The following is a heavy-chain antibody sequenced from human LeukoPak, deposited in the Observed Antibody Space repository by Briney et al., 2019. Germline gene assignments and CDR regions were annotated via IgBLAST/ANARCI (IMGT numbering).Heavy chain of an antibody. CDR2: ISAYNGNT. J-gene: IGHJ5*02. CDR1: GYTFTSYG. V-gene: IGHV1-18*01. CDR3: ARGRRSGSYYNWFDP. Sequence: ASVTVSCKASGYTFTSYGISWVRQAPGQGLEWMGWISAYNGNTNHAQKLQGRVTMTTDTSTSTAYMELRSLRSDDTAVYYCARGRRSGSYYNWFDPWGQGTLVTVSS. D-gene: IGHD1-26*01.